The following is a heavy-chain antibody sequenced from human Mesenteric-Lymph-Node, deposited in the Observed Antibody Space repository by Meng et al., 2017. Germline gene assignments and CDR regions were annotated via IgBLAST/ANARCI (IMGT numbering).Heavy chain of an antibody. CDR3: AKAAYCSGATCYCSDY. J-gene: IGHJ4*02. CDR1: AFTFSTYV. D-gene: IGHD2-15*01. V-gene: IGHV3-23*04. CDR2: ISGGGDNT. Sequence: VELVGSGGSVVQPGGSLRPSCAASAFTFSTYVMNWVRQAPGKGLEWVSAISGGGDNTYYVDSVKGRFTISRDNSKNTLYLQMNSLRAEDTAVYYCAKAAYCSGATCYCSDYWGQGTLVTVSS.